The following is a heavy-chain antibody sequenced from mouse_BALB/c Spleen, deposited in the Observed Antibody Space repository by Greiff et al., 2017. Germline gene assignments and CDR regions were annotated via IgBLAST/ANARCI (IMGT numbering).Heavy chain of an antibody. CDR2: ILPGSGST. CDR1: GYTFSSYW. J-gene: IGHJ3*01. V-gene: IGHV1-9*01. Sequence: QVQLQQSGAELMKPGASVKISCKATGYTFSSYWIEWVKQRPGHGLEWIGEILPGSGSTNYNEKFKGKATFTADTSSNTAYMQLSSLTSEDSAVYYCARRRETPTTAQFAYWGQGTLVTVSA. CDR3: ARRRETPTTAQFAY. D-gene: IGHD1-2*01.